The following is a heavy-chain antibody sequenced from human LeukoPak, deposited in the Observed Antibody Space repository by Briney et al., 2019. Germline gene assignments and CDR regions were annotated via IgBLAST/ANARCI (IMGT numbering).Heavy chain of an antibody. V-gene: IGHV3-21*01. J-gene: IGHJ3*02. CDR3: ARDYSTSWGPLNAFDI. Sequence: GGSLRLSCAASGFTFSSYSMNWVRQAPGRGLEWVSSISSSSSYIYYADSVKGRFTISRDNAKNSLYLQMNSLRAEDTAVYYCARDYSTSWGPLNAFDIWGQGTMVTVSS. CDR1: GFTFSSYS. D-gene: IGHD2-2*01. CDR2: ISSSSSYI.